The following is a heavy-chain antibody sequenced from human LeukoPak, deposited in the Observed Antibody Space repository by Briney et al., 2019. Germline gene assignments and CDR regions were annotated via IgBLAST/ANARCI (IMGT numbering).Heavy chain of an antibody. D-gene: IGHD3-22*01. V-gene: IGHV4-59*08. CDR1: GGSMSSYY. J-gene: IGHJ4*02. CDR2: IYYSEST. Sequence: QPSQTMSLTCTVPGGSMSSYYWSWIRQPPRKGLEWVGYIYYSESTNYNPSLKSRVTISVDTSKNQFSLKLSSVTAADTAVYYCPRAQLSYYCDIVFDYWGQGTLLTVSS. CDR3: PRAQLSYYCDIVFDY.